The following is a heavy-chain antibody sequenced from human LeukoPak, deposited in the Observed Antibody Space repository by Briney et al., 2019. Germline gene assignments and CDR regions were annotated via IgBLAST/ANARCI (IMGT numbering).Heavy chain of an antibody. Sequence: GGSLRLSCATSGFTFSDYPMSWIRQAPGKGLEWLSYINIGGTNTHYADSVKGRFTISRDNAKKSLYLEMNNLRAEDTAVYYCATDGAGFDTWGQGVLVTVSS. CDR2: INIGGTNT. CDR3: ATDGAGFDT. CDR1: GFTFSDYP. V-gene: IGHV3-11*01. J-gene: IGHJ5*02.